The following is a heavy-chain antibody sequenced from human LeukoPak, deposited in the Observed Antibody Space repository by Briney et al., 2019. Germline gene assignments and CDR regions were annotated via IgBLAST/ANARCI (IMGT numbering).Heavy chain of an antibody. CDR2: ISGSGGST. D-gene: IGHD3-16*01. J-gene: IGHJ5*02. Sequence: PGGSLRLSCAASGFTFSSYAMSWVRQAPGKGLEWVSAISGSGGSTYYADSVKGRFTISRDNSKNTLYLQMNSLRAEDTAVYYCARDFTPTFQEATPFDPWGQGTLVTVSS. CDR1: GFTFSSYA. V-gene: IGHV3-23*01. CDR3: ARDFTPTFQEATPFDP.